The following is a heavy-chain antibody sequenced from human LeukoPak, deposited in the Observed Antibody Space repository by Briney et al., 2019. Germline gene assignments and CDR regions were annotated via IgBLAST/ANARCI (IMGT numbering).Heavy chain of an antibody. J-gene: IGHJ4*02. CDR3: ARADPVAGTVVDY. Sequence: SSETQSLTCTVCVGSISRYYGSGIRQPRGRGLESIGYIYYSGSTKYNPSLKSRVTISVDTSKNQFSLKLSSVTAADTAVYYCARADPVAGTVVDYWGEGTLVSVSS. D-gene: IGHD6-19*01. V-gene: IGHV4-59*13. CDR2: IYYSGST. CDR1: VGSISRYY.